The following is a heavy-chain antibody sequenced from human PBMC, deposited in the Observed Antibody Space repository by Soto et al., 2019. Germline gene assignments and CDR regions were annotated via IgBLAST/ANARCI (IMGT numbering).Heavy chain of an antibody. CDR3: AKDRENYYDSSGYFPFDQ. Sequence: GGSLRLSCAASGFTFRKYAMTWVRQAPGRGLEWVSTISGRGGNTYYADSVKGRFTISRDNSKNTLYLQMNSLRAEDTAVYYCAKDRENYYDSSGYFPFDQWGQGTLVTVSS. J-gene: IGHJ4*02. V-gene: IGHV3-23*01. CDR1: GFTFRKYA. D-gene: IGHD3-22*01. CDR2: ISGRGGNT.